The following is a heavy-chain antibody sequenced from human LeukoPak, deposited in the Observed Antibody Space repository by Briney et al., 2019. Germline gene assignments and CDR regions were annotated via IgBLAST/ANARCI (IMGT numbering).Heavy chain of an antibody. CDR3: SRPSNSGVDD. Sequence: GESLKISCKASGYDFSTYWIGWVRQMPGKGLEWMGTIYPADSETRYSPSFQGQVTISADKSINTAYLQWSSLKASGTAMYYCSRPSNSGVDDWGQGTLVTVSS. CDR1: GYDFSTYW. J-gene: IGHJ4*02. D-gene: IGHD6-19*01. V-gene: IGHV5-51*01. CDR2: IYPADSET.